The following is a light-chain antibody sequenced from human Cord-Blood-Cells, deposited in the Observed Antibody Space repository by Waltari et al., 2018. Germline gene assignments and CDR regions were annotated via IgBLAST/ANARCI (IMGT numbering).Light chain of an antibody. CDR3: SSYTSNVV. CDR1: SSDVGGYNY. V-gene: IGLV2-14*01. CDR2: DVS. J-gene: IGLJ2*01. Sequence: QSALTQPASVSGSPGQSITISCTGTSSDVGGYNYVSWYQQHPGKAPKLMIYDVSNRPSGVSNRFSGSKSGNTASLTISGLQAEDEADYYCSSYTSNVVFGVGTKLTVL.